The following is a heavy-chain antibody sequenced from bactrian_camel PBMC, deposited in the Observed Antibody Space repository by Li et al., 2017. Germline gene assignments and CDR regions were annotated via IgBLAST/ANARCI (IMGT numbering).Heavy chain of an antibody. D-gene: IGHD3*01. CDR1: EYTGSRTY. J-gene: IGHJ4*01. V-gene: IGHV3S1*01. CDR3: AARPGDGACYGVLAAGAYRY. Sequence: HVQLVESGGGSVETGGSLTLSCTASEYTGSRTYMGWFRQAPGKEREGVAGIYTGDGNTYYADSVRGRFTISQDMSDGTLYLQMNDLKSEDGGMYYCAARPGDGACYGVLAAGAYRYWGQGTQVTVS. CDR2: IYTGDGNT.